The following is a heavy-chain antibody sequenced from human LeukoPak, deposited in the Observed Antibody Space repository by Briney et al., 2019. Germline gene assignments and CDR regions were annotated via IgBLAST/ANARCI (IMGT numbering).Heavy chain of an antibody. CDR2: IYHSGST. V-gene: IGHV4-4*02. Sequence: PSETLSLTCAVSGVSISSSNWWSWVRQPPGKGLEWIWEIYHSGSTNYNPSLKSQFTISVDKSKNQFSLKLSSVTAADTAVYYCARDAGSRSWYVRLDPWGKGTLVTVSS. J-gene: IGHJ5*02. D-gene: IGHD6-13*01. CDR3: ARDAGSRSWYVRLDP. CDR1: GVSISSSNW.